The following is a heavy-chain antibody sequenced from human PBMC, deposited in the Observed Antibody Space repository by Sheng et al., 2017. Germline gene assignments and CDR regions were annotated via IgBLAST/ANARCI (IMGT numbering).Heavy chain of an antibody. J-gene: IGHJ4*02. D-gene: IGHD3-10*01. CDR3: ARRKSLRYGSGSYTDY. V-gene: IGHV4-34*01. CDR1: GGSFSGYY. Sequence: QVQLQQWGAGLLKPSETLSLTCAVYGGSFSGYYWSWIRQPPGKGLEWIGEINHSGSTNYNPSLKSRVTISVDTSKNQFSLKLSSVTAADTAVYYCARRKSLRYGSGSYTDYWGQGTLVTVSS. CDR2: INHSGST.